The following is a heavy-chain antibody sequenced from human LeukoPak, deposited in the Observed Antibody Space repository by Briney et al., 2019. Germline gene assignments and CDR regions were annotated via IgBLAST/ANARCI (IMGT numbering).Heavy chain of an antibody. J-gene: IGHJ5*02. V-gene: IGHV4-31*03. CDR3: ARLGPYDSSGYYFFSYGFDP. CDR2: IYYSGST. D-gene: IGHD3-22*01. Sequence: SQTLSLTCTVFGGSISSGGYYWSWIRQHPGKGLEWIGYIYYSGSTYYNPSLKSRVTISVDTSKNQFSLKLSSVTAADTAVYYCARLGPYDSSGYYFFSYGFDPWGQGTLVTVSS. CDR1: GGSISSGGYY.